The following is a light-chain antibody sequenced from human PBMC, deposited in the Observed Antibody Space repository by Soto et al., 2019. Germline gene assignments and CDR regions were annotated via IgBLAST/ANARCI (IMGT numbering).Light chain of an antibody. J-gene: IGLJ1*01. CDR1: SSDVGGYNY. CDR2: EVS. V-gene: IGLV2-14*01. Sequence: SALTQPASVSGSPGQSITISCTGTSSDVGGYNYVSWFQHHPGKAPKLIIYEVSYRPSGVSNRFSGSKSGDTASLTISGLQAEDEADYYCSSFTNTITRYAFGTGTKLTVL. CDR3: SSFTNTITRYA.